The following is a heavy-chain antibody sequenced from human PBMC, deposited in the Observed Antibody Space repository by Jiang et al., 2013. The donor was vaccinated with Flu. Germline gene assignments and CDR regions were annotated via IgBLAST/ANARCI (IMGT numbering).Heavy chain of an antibody. V-gene: IGHV3-30*18. CDR2: ISFDGSNK. J-gene: IGHJ6*02. Sequence: QLLESGGGVVQPGRSLRLSCAASGFSFSSFGMYWVRQAPGKGLEWVAFISFDGSNKYFGDSVKGRFSVSRDNSKNTLYLQMNSLRAEDTAVYYCAKRQYSSGWYGYNYYGMDVWGQGTTVTVS. CDR1: GFSFSSFG. D-gene: IGHD6-19*01. CDR3: AKRQYSSGWYGYNYYGMDV.